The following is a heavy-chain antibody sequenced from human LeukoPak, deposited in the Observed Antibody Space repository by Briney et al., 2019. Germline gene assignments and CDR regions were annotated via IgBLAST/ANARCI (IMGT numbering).Heavy chain of an antibody. CDR2: INPNSGGT. CDR3: ARDYCSSTSCRLDY. D-gene: IGHD2-2*01. Sequence: ASVKVSCKASVYTFTGYYMHWVRQALGQGLEWRGWINPNSGGTNYAQKFQGRVTMTRDTSISTAYMELSRLRSDDTAVYYCARDYCSSTSCRLDYWGQGTLVTVSS. V-gene: IGHV1-2*02. CDR1: VYTFTGYY. J-gene: IGHJ4*02.